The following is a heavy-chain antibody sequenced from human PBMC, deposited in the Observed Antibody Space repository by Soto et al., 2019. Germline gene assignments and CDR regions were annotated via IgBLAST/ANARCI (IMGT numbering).Heavy chain of an antibody. V-gene: IGHV1-2*04. J-gene: IGHJ6*02. D-gene: IGHD1-1*01. CDR3: ARDMEDATSYYYYYGMDV. Sequence: WVRQXXGQGLEWMGWINPNSGGTNYAQKFQGWVTMTRDTSISTAYMELSRLRSDDTAVYYCARDMEDATSYYYYYGMDVWGQGTTVTVSS. CDR2: INPNSGGT.